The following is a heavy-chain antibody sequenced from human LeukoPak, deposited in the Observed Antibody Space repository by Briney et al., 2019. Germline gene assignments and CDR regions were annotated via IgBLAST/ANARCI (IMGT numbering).Heavy chain of an antibody. CDR2: ISSSSSTI. Sequence: RSLRIYCAASGFSYSRDSMNWVSQATGKGLEWVSFISSSSSTIYYADSVKGRLTISRDNAKNSLYLQMNSLRVEDTAIYYCARMRELRVGGLGDYFFYGMDVWGQGTTVTVSS. V-gene: IGHV3-48*04. J-gene: IGHJ6*02. D-gene: IGHD1-26*01. CDR1: GFSYSRDS. CDR3: ARMRELRVGGLGDYFFYGMDV.